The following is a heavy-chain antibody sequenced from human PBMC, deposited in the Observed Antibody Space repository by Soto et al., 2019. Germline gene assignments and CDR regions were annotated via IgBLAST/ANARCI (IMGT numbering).Heavy chain of an antibody. CDR2: INAGNGNT. CDR1: GYTFTSYA. J-gene: IGHJ4*02. V-gene: IGHV1-3*01. Sequence: ASVKVSCKASGYTFTSYAMHWVRQAPGQRLEWMGWINAGNGNTKYSQKFQGRVTITRDTSASTAYMELSSLRSEDTAVYYCARGSMAVAGVWYGAGDYWGQGTLVTVSS. CDR3: ARGSMAVAGVWYGAGDY. D-gene: IGHD6-19*01.